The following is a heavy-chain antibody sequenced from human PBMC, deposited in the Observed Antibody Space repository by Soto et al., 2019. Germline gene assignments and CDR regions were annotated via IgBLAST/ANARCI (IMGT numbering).Heavy chain of an antibody. Sequence: QVQLVQSGAEVKKPGSSVKVSCKASGGIFSTYAISWLRRAPGQGLEWMGGIIPIFGTPNYAQRFQGRVTITADESTSTAYMELSRLRSEDTAVHYCARDRDDYGSGNYYNRMDFWGQGTLVTVSS. CDR2: IIPIFGTP. CDR3: ARDRDDYGSGNYYNRMDF. V-gene: IGHV1-69*01. D-gene: IGHD3-10*01. J-gene: IGHJ4*02. CDR1: GGIFSTYA.